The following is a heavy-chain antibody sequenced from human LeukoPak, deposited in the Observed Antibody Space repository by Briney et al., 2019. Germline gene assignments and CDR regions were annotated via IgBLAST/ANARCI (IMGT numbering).Heavy chain of an antibody. CDR3: ASSGSYVKDYYGMDV. V-gene: IGHV4-34*01. J-gene: IGHJ6*02. D-gene: IGHD1-26*01. CDR2: INHSGST. Sequence: PSETLSLTCAVYGGSFSGYYWSWIRQPPGKGLEWIGEINHSGSTNYNPSLKSRVTISVDTSKNQFSLKLSSVTAADTAVYYCASSGSYVKDYYGMDVWGQGTTVTVSS. CDR1: GGSFSGYY.